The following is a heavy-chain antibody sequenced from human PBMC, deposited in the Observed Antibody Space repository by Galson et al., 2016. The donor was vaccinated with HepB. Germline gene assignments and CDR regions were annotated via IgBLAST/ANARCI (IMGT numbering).Heavy chain of an antibody. J-gene: IGHJ6*02. V-gene: IGHV6-1*01. CDR3: AREGGWGRWLVGYYYYYGMEV. Sequence: CAISGDSVSSNSAAWNWIRQSPSRGLEWLGRTYYRSKWSNDYAVSVKRRITINPDTSKNQFSLQLNSVTPEDTAVYYCAREGGWGRWLVGYYYYYGMEVWGQGTTVTVSS. D-gene: IGHD6-19*01. CDR1: GDSVSSNSAA. CDR2: TYYRSKWSN.